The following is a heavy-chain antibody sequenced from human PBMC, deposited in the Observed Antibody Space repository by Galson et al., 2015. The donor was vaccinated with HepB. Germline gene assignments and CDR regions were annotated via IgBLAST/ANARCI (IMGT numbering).Heavy chain of an antibody. CDR2: ISSSSTI. V-gene: IGHV3-48*01. CDR3: ARDRLVATYCGGDCVSDAFDI. D-gene: IGHD2-21*02. Sequence: SLRLSCAASGFTFSSYSMNWVRQAPGKGLEWVSYISSSSTIYYADSVKGRFTISRDNAKNSLYLQMNSLRAEDTAVYYCARDRLVATYCGGDCVSDAFDIWGQGTMVTVSS. CDR1: GFTFSSYS. J-gene: IGHJ3*02.